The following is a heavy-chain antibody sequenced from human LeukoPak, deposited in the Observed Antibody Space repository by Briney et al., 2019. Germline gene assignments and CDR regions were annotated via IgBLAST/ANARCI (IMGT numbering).Heavy chain of an antibody. CDR3: GRNRLGKALDI. CDR1: GYTFTDYY. J-gene: IGHJ3*02. CDR2: INPNSGAT. Sequence: ASVKVSCKPYGYTFTDYYIHWVRQAPGQGLEWMGWINPNSGATNYAQNFQGRLTLTRDTSISTAYMELNRLRTDDTAILYCGRNRLGKALDIWGQGTMVTVSS. V-gene: IGHV1-2*02. D-gene: IGHD7-27*01.